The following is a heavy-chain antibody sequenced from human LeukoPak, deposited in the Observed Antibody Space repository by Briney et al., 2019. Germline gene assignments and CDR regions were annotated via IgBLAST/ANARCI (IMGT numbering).Heavy chain of an antibody. CDR2: INPNSGGT. D-gene: IGHD4-17*01. CDR3: ARDYNDYGDSDAFDI. J-gene: IGHJ3*02. CDR1: GYTFTGYY. V-gene: IGHV1-2*02. Sequence: ASVKVSCKASGYTFTGYYMHWVRQAPGQGPEWMGWINPNSGGTNYAQKFQGRVTMTRDTSISTAYMELSRLRSDDTAVYYCARDYNDYGDSDAFDIWGQGTMVTVSS.